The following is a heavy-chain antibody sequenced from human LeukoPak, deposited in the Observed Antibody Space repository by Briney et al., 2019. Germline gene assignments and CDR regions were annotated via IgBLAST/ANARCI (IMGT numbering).Heavy chain of an antibody. CDR3: ARDYCSGGSCYATAEYFQY. D-gene: IGHD2-15*01. V-gene: IGHV3-23*01. CDR2: IRGSGGGI. J-gene: IGHJ1*01. Sequence: GGSLRLSCAPSGFTFSSYAMSWVRQAPGEGLEWVSAIRGSGGGINYADSVKGRFTISRDNAKNSLYLQMNSLRAEDTAVYYCARDYCSGGSCYATAEYFQYWGQGTLVTVSS. CDR1: GFTFSSYA.